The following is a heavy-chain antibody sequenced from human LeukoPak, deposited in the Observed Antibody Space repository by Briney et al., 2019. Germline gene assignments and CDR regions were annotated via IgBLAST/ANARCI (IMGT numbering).Heavy chain of an antibody. J-gene: IGHJ6*02. CDR2: ISYDGSNK. CDR3: AREGLAPEGYYYGLDV. Sequence: GRSLRLSCAASGFTFSSYAMHWVRQAPGKGLEWVAVISYDGSNKYYADPVKGRFTISRDNSKNTLYLQVNSLRTEDTAVYYCAREGLAPEGYYYGLDVWGQGTTVTVSS. D-gene: IGHD1-14*01. V-gene: IGHV3-30*04. CDR1: GFTFSSYA.